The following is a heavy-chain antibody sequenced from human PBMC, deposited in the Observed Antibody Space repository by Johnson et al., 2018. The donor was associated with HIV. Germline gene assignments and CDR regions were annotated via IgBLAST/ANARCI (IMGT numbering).Heavy chain of an antibody. CDR1: GFTFDDHG. CDR2: INCNGGST. Sequence: VQLVESGGGVVRPGGSLRLSCAASGFTFDDHGMSWVRQAPGKGLEWVSGINCNGGSTGYADSVTGRFTISRDNAKYSLHLQMNSLRAEDTALYYCAREGYWSYSASDAFDIWGQGTMVTVSS. CDR3: AREGYWSYSASDAFDI. V-gene: IGHV3-20*04. J-gene: IGHJ3*02. D-gene: IGHD2-15*01.